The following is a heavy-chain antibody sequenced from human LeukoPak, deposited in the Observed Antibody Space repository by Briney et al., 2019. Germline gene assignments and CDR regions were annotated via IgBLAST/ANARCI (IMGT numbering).Heavy chain of an antibody. CDR2: ITGSSTWT. CDR3: ARELVSLGTGYFDL. CDR1: GFTFRTYG. V-gene: IGHV3-23*01. Sequence: GSLRLSCEASGFTFRTYGMTWVRQAPGKGLEWVSGITGSSTWTYYADSVKGRFTISRGNSKNTLHLQMDSLRAEDTAIYYCARELVSLGTGYFDLWGRGTLVTVSS. D-gene: IGHD7-27*01. J-gene: IGHJ2*01.